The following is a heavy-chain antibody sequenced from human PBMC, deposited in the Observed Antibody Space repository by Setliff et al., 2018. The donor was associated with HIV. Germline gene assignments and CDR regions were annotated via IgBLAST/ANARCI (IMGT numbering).Heavy chain of an antibody. CDR2: IIPIFGST. D-gene: IGHD6-13*01. J-gene: IGHJ6*03. CDR3: ARGAAAILYYYYMDV. V-gene: IGHV1-69*13. Sequence: ASVKVSCKASGGTFSSYAISWVRQAPGQGLEWMGGIIPIFGSTNYAQKFQGRVTITADESASTVYMELSSLRSDDTAVYYCARGAAAILYYYYMDVWGKGTTVTVSS. CDR1: GGTFSSYA.